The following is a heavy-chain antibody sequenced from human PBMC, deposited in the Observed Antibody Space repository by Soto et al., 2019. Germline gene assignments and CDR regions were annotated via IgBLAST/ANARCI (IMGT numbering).Heavy chain of an antibody. V-gene: IGHV1-69*02. J-gene: IGHJ3*02. CDR2: IIPILGIA. D-gene: IGHD1-1*01. CDR1: GGTFSSYT. CDR3: AQQTTATPGGVLDAFDI. Sequence: ASVKVSCKASGGTFSSYTISWVRQAPGQGLEWMGRIIPILGIANYAQKFQGRVTITADKSTSTAYMVLSSLRSEDTAVYYCAQQTTATPGGVLDAFDIWGQGTMVTVSS.